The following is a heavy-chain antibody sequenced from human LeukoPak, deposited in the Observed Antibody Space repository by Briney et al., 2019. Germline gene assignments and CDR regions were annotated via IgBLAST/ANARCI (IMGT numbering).Heavy chain of an antibody. CDR3: TRTRRVSCGGDCYSFDY. V-gene: IGHV3-49*03. CDR1: GFTFDDYA. J-gene: IGHJ4*02. Sequence: PGGSLRLSCTTSGFTFDDYAATWFRQAPGKGLEWVSFIRRKAYGGTTEYAASVKGRFTISRDDSKSIAYLQMNSLKTEDTAVYYCTRTRRVSCGGDCYSFDYWGQGTLVTVSS. CDR2: IRRKAYGGTT. D-gene: IGHD2-21*02.